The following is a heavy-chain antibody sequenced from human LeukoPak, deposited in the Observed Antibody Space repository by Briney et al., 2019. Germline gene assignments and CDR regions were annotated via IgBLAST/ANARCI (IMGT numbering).Heavy chain of an antibody. D-gene: IGHD2-2*01. J-gene: IGHJ5*02. CDR3: ARDPIGIGYCSSTSCSHNWFDP. CDR1: GYTFTGYY. V-gene: IGHV1-2*02. Sequence: ASVKVSCKASGYTFTGYYMHWVRQAPGQGLEWMGWINPNSGGTNYAQKFQGRVTMTRDTSISTACMELSRLRSDDTAVYYCARDPIGIGYCSSTSCSHNWFDPWGRGTLVTVSS. CDR2: INPNSGGT.